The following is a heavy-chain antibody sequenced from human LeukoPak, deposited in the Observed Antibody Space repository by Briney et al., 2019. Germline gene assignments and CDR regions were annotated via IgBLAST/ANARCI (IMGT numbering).Heavy chain of an antibody. CDR3: ARGTLGYCTNGVCRAFDY. J-gene: IGHJ4*02. CDR2: IYTSGST. V-gene: IGHV4-61*02. Sequence: SATLSLTCTVSGGSISSGSYYWSWIRQPAGKGLEWIGRIYTSGSTNYNPSLKSRVTISVDTSKNQFSLKLGSVTAADTAVYYCARGTLGYCTNGVCRAFDYWGQGTLVTVSS. CDR1: GGSISSGSYY. D-gene: IGHD2-8*01.